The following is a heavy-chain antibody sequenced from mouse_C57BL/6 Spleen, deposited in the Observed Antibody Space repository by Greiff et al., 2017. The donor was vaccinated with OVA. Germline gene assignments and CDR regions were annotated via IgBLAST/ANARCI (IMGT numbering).Heavy chain of an antibody. J-gene: IGHJ3*01. CDR2: FHPYNDDT. V-gene: IGHV1-47*01. Sequence: QVQLQQSGAELVKPGASVKMSCKASGYTFTTYPIEWMKQNHGKSLEWIGNFHPYNDDTKYNEKFKGKATLTVEKSSSTVYLELSRLTSDDSAVYYCEIIYYDYEGFAYWGKGTLVTVSA. CDR1: GYTFTTYP. CDR3: EIIYYDYEGFAY. D-gene: IGHD2-4*01.